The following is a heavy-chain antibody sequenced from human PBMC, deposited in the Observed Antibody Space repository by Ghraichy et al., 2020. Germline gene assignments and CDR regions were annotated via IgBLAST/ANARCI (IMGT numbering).Heavy chain of an antibody. D-gene: IGHD3-22*01. V-gene: IGHV4-59*01. Sequence: SETLSLTCTVSGGSISSYYWSWIRQPPGKGLEWIGYIYYSGSTNYNPSLKSRVTISVDTSKNQFSLKLSSVTAADTAVYYCATDSSGYHTSAFDIWGQGTMITVSS. J-gene: IGHJ3*02. CDR1: GGSISSYY. CDR2: IYYSGST. CDR3: ATDSSGYHTSAFDI.